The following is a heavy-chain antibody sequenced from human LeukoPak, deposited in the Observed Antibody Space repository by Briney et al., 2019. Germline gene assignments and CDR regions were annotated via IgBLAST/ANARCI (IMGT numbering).Heavy chain of an antibody. Sequence: GASVKVSCKASGYTFTGYYMHWVRQAPGQGLEWMGWINPNSGGTNYAQKFQGRVTMTRDTSISTAYMELSSLRSDDTAVYYCAREEPLIAAVPWFDPWGQGTLVTVSS. V-gene: IGHV1-2*02. D-gene: IGHD6-13*01. CDR2: INPNSGGT. CDR3: AREEPLIAAVPWFDP. CDR1: GYTFTGYY. J-gene: IGHJ5*02.